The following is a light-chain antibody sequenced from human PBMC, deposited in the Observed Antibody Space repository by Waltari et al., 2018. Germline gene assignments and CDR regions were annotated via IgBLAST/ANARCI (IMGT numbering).Light chain of an antibody. Sequence: ENVLTQSPVTLSLSPGERVSLSCRASETVNNNYLAWYQQKPGQAPRLLIYDVFKRATGIPDRFSGSGSGTDFTLTISRLEPEDFAVYYCHQYGSPPRTFGQGTKVDI. V-gene: IGKV3-20*01. CDR1: ETVNNNY. CDR3: HQYGSPPRT. CDR2: DVF. J-gene: IGKJ1*01.